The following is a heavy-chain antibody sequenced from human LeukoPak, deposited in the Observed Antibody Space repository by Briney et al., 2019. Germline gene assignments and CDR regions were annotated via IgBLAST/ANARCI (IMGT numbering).Heavy chain of an antibody. CDR3: AKDSRHIVVVTAIQSSYFDY. CDR2: VSRDGRTK. CDR1: GFTFSNYG. V-gene: IGHV3-30*18. J-gene: IGHJ4*02. Sequence: QPGGSLRLSCTASGFTFSNYGMHWVRQAPGKGLEWVAVVSRDGRTKYYGDSVKGRFTISRDKSKNTLYLQMNSLRAEDTAVYYCAKDSRHIVVVTAIQSSYFDYWGQGTLVTVSS. D-gene: IGHD2-21*02.